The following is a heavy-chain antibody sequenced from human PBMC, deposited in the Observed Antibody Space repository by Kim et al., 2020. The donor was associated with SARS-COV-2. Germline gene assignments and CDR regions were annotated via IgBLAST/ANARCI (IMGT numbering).Heavy chain of an antibody. D-gene: IGHD5-18*01. CDR2: IYPGDSDT. J-gene: IGHJ4*02. CDR3: ARRLSSDSDGYTFDS. V-gene: IGHV5-51*01. Sequence: GESLKISCTASGYSFPDYWFAWVRQTPGKGLEWMGNIYPGDSDTRYSPSFRGHVTMSVDTSISTAYLQWSGLEASDTAIYFCARRLSSDSDGYTFDSWGQGTLVTVSS. CDR1: GYSFPDYW.